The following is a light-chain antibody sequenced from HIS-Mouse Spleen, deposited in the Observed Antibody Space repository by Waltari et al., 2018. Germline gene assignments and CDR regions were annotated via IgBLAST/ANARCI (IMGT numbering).Light chain of an antibody. J-gene: IGKJ1*01. CDR3: QQYNNWPPWT. CDR1: QSVSSN. Sequence: EIVMTQSPATLSVSPGERATPSCRASQSVSSNLAWYQQKPGQAPRLLISGASHRATGIPAWFSGSGSGREFTLTISSLQSEDFAVYYCQQYNNWPPWTFGQGTKLEIK. V-gene: IGKV3-15*01. CDR2: GAS.